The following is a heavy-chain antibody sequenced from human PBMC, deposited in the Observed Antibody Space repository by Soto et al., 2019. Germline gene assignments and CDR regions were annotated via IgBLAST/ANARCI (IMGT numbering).Heavy chain of an antibody. J-gene: IGHJ4*01. Sequence: EVLLLESGGGLVQPGGSLGLSCAASGFTFDSPYSHGMSWVRQSPGKGPEWVSTISSNGANTHYAESVKGRFTISKDASRNTVQLHMNSLRAEDTATYFCVSWVSAHFDYWGHGTPVTVSS. CDR3: VSWVSAHFDY. CDR2: ISSNGANT. D-gene: IGHD2-8*01. V-gene: IGHV3-23*01. CDR1: GFTFDSPYSHG.